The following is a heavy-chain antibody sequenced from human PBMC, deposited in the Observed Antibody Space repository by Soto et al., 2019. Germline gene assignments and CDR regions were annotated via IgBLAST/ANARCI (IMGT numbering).Heavy chain of an antibody. V-gene: IGHV4-34*01. CDR3: ARDSISPTYYYYGMDV. J-gene: IGHJ6*02. CDR1: GGSFSGYY. CDR2: INHSGST. D-gene: IGHD3-9*01. Sequence: ASETLSLTCAVYGGSFSGYYWSWIRQPPGKGLEWIGEINHSGSTNYNPSLKSRVSISVDTSKNQFSLKLSSVIAADTAVYYCARDSISPTYYYYGMDVWGQGTTVTVSS.